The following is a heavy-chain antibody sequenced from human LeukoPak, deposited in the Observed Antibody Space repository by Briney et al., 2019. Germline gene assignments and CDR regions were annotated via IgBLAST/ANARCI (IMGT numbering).Heavy chain of an antibody. J-gene: IGHJ4*02. D-gene: IGHD6-13*01. CDR1: GFTFSSYA. CDR3: EAQAAGPRNFDY. CDR2: ISGSGGST. V-gene: IGHV3-23*01. Sequence: GGSLRLSCAASGFTFSSYAMSWVRQAPGKGLEWVSAISGSGGSTYYADSVKGRFTISRDNSKNTLYLQMNSLRAEDTAVYYREAQAAGPRNFDYWGQGTLVTVSS.